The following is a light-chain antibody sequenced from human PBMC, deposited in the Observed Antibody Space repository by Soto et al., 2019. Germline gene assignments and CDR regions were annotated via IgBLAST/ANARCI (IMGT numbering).Light chain of an antibody. CDR1: QSISSY. V-gene: IGKV1-39*01. CDR2: AAS. Sequence: DILMTQSPSSLSASVGDRVTITCRASQSISSYLNWYQQKPGKAPKLLISAASTLQSGVPSMFSGSGSGTDFSLTISSLQPEDFATYYCQQSYSTPYTFGQGTKVDIK. CDR3: QQSYSTPYT. J-gene: IGKJ2*01.